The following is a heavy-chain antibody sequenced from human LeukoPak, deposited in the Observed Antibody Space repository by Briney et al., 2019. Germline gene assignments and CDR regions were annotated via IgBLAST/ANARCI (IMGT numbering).Heavy chain of an antibody. J-gene: IGHJ4*02. Sequence: SETLSLTCAVSGYSISSGYYWGWIRQPPGKGLEWIGSIYHSGSTYYNPSLKSRVTISVDTSKNQFSLKLSSVTAADTAVYYCASLXXSSXXXGXWGQGTLVTVSS. CDR2: IYHSGST. CDR1: GYSISSGYY. CDR3: ASLXXSSXXXGX. V-gene: IGHV4-38-2*01. D-gene: IGHD6-13*01.